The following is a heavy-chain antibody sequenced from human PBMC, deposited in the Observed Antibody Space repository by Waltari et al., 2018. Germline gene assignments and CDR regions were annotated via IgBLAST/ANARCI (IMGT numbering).Heavy chain of an antibody. CDR1: GGSIRSGSYY. Sequence: QVQLQESGPGLVKPSQTLSLTCTVSGGSIRSGSYYWSWIRQPAGKGLEWIGRIYTSGSTNYNPSLKSRVTISVDTSKNQFSLKLSSVTAADTAVYYCARDNYGDYGGFDYWGQGTLVTVSS. V-gene: IGHV4-61*02. CDR3: ARDNYGDYGGFDY. D-gene: IGHD4-17*01. J-gene: IGHJ4*02. CDR2: IYTSGST.